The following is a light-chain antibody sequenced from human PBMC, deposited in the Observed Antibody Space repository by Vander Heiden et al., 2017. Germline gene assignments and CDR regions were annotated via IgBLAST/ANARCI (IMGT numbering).Light chain of an antibody. V-gene: IGLV3-1*01. J-gene: IGLJ2*01. CDR2: QDS. Sequence: SYELTPPPSVSVSPGQPASITCSGDKLGDKYACWYQQKPGQSPVLVIYQDSKRPTGIPERFSGSNSGNTATLTISGTQAMEEADYYCQAWDSSTVVFGGGTKLTVL. CDR3: QAWDSSTVV. CDR1: KLGDKY.